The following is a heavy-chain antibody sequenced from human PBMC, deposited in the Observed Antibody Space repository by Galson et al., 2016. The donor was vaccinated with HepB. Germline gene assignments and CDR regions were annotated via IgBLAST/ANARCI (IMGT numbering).Heavy chain of an antibody. J-gene: IGHJ6*02. Sequence: SVKVSCKATGVAFSSYVMTWVRQAPGQGLEWMGGIVPLQNTPTYAQQFQGRVTISADESTRTAYMELRSLRSEDTAVYYCARSVTSICLTDFYYTMDVWGLGTPVIVSS. D-gene: IGHD3-10*02. CDR1: GVAFSSYV. CDR3: ARSVTSICLTDFYYTMDV. V-gene: IGHV1-69*13. CDR2: IVPLQNTP.